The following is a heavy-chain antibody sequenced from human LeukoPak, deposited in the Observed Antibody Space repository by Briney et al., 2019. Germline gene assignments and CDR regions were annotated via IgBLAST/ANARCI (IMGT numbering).Heavy chain of an antibody. CDR3: ASGRVVAATYYYYGMDV. V-gene: IGHV4-59*01. CDR1: GGSISSYY. J-gene: IGHJ6*02. D-gene: IGHD2-15*01. Sequence: PSQTLSLTCTVSGGSISSYYWSWIRQPPGKGLEWIGYIYYSGSTNYNPSLKSRVTISVDTSKNQFSLKLSSVTAADTAVYYCASGRVVAATYYYYGMDVWGQGTTVTVSS. CDR2: IYYSGST.